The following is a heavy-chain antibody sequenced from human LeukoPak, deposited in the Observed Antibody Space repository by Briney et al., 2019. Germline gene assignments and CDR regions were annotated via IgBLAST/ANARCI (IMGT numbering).Heavy chain of an antibody. CDR1: GFTFSSYG. CDR3: AKAPQLAPSGDCYE. J-gene: IGHJ4*02. Sequence: GRSLRLSCAASGFTFSSYGMHWVRQAPGKGLEWVAVISYDGSNKYYADSVKGRFTISRDNSKNTLYLQMNSLRAEDTAVYYCAKAPQLAPSGDCYEWGQGTLVTVSS. D-gene: IGHD2-21*02. V-gene: IGHV3-30*18. CDR2: ISYDGSNK.